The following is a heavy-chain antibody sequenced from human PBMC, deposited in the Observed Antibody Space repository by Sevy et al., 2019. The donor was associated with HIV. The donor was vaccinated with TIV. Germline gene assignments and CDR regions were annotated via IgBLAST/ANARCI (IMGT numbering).Heavy chain of an antibody. CDR3: TRALATADTPEYYFDY. V-gene: IGHV3-49*03. Sequence: GGSLRLSCTSSGFTFGDYAMSWFRQAPGKGLEWVAFIRRNSHEPYGGTTEYAASVKGRLTISRDDSKRIAYLQMNSLKTEDTAVYYCTRALATADTPEYYFDYSGQGILVTVSS. D-gene: IGHD5-18*01. CDR1: GFTFGDYA. CDR2: IRRNSHEPYGGTT. J-gene: IGHJ4*02.